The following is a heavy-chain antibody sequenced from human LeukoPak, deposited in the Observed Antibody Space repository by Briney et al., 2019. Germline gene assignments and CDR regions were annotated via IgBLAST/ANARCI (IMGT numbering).Heavy chain of an antibody. V-gene: IGHV4-59*11. CDR3: ARVSLPTYYYCYYMDV. CDR1: GGSISSHY. CDR2: IYYSGST. Sequence: SETLSLTCTVSGGSISSHYWSWIRQPPGKGLEWIGDIYYSGSTNYNPSLKRRVTISVDTSENQFSLKLSSVTAADTAVYYCARVSLPTYYYCYYMDVWGKGTTVNVSS. J-gene: IGHJ6*03.